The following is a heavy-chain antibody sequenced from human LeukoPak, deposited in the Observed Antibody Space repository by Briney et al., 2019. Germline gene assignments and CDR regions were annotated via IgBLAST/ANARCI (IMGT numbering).Heavy chain of an antibody. CDR3: TTRVDWNDLSY. Sequence: PGGSLRLSCAASGFTFSDPYMEWVRQAPGKGLEWVGRIRNKANSYTTEYAASVRDRFTISRDDSKNSLYLQMNSLKTEDTAVYYCTTRVDWNDLSYWGQGTLVTVSS. CDR1: GFTFSDPY. D-gene: IGHD1-1*01. V-gene: IGHV3-72*01. J-gene: IGHJ4*02. CDR2: IRNKANSYTT.